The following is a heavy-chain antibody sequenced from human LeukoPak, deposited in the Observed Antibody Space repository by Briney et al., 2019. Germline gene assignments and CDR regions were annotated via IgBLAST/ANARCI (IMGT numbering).Heavy chain of an antibody. CDR1: GGSISSYY. J-gene: IGHJ4*02. D-gene: IGHD3-10*01. Sequence: SETLSLTCTVSGGSISSYYWSWIRQPAGKGLEWIGRIYTSGSTNYNPSLKSRVTMSVDTSKNQFSLKLSSVTAADMAVYYCARDRKEITMVRGVIIIEDYFDYWGQGTLVTVSS. CDR3: ARDRKEITMVRGVIIIEDYFDY. CDR2: IYTSGST. V-gene: IGHV4-4*07.